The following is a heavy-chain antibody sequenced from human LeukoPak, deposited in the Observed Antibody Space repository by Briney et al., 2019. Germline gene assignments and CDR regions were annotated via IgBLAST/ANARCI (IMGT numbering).Heavy chain of an antibody. Sequence: ASVKVSCKASGYTFTSYYMHWVRQAPGQGLEWMGIINPSGGSTSYAQKFQGRVTMTRDTSTSTVYMELSSLRSEDTAVYYCARGVGPPAYCGGVCFSGYFDLWGRGTLVTVSS. D-gene: IGHD2-21*01. V-gene: IGHV1-46*03. CDR2: INPSGGST. J-gene: IGHJ2*01. CDR1: GYTFTSYY. CDR3: ARGVGPPAYCGGVCFSGYFDL.